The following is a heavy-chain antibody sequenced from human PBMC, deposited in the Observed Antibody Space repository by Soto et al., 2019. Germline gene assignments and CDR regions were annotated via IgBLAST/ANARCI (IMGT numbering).Heavy chain of an antibody. D-gene: IGHD5-18*01. J-gene: IGHJ1*01. V-gene: IGHV4-39*01. Sequence: SATLSLTYTVSVASISSSSYYWGWIRQPPGKGLEWIGTIYYSGTTNYNPSLKSRVTISVDTSQNQFSLKLNSLTAADTAVDYGQSLPAMMLDDWGQG. CDR1: VASISSSSYY. CDR2: IYYSGTT. CDR3: QSLPAMMLDD.